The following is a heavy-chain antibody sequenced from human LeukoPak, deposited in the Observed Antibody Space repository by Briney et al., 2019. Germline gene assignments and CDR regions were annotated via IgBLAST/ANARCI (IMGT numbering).Heavy chain of an antibody. Sequence: GGSLRLSCAASGFTFSSYSMNWVRQAPGKGLEWVSSISSSSSYIYYADSVKGRFTISRDNAKNSLYLQMNSLRAEDTAVYYCARTIAVADAFDIWGQGTMVTVSS. D-gene: IGHD6-19*01. CDR3: ARTIAVADAFDI. V-gene: IGHV3-21*01. CDR2: ISSSSSYI. CDR1: GFTFSSYS. J-gene: IGHJ3*02.